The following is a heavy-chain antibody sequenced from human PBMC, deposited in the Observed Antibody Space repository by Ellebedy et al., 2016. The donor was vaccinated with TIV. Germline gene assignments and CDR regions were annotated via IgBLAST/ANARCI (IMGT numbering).Heavy chain of an antibody. CDR3: ARDAMIWIFDS. D-gene: IGHD3-22*01. J-gene: IGHJ4*02. V-gene: IGHV3-48*01. CDR2: IGNSDTK. CDR1: GFTFSSYS. Sequence: PGGSLRLSCAASGFTFSSYSMDWVRQAPEKGLEWVSYIGNSDTKYYADSVRGRFTISRDKAKKSVYLQMNSLRVEDTGVYYCARDAMIWIFDSWGQGTLVTVSS.